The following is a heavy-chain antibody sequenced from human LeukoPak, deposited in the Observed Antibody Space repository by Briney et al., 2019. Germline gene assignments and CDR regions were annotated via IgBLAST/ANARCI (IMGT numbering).Heavy chain of an antibody. Sequence: PSETLSLTCTVSGGSISSYYWSWIRQPPGKGLEWIGYIYYTGSTNYNPSLKSRVTISVDTSKNQFSLKLSSVTAADTALYYCARAVSYYAVFDRWGQGTLVTVSS. CDR2: IYYTGST. V-gene: IGHV4-59*01. CDR3: ARAVSYYAVFDR. J-gene: IGHJ4*02. CDR1: GGSISSYY. D-gene: IGHD2-2*01.